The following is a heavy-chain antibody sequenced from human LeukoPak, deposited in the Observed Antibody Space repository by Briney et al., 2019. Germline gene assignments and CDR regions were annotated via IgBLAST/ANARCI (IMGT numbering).Heavy chain of an antibody. CDR2: ISGSGGST. J-gene: IGHJ4*02. Sequence: GGSLRLSCAASGFTFSSYAMSWVRQAPGKGLEWVSAISGSGGSTYYADSVKGRFTISRDNSKNTLYLQMNSLRAEDTAVYYCARGGYDYVWGSYPLVPSDYWGQGTLVTVSS. V-gene: IGHV3-23*01. D-gene: IGHD3-16*02. CDR3: ARGGYDYVWGSYPLVPSDY. CDR1: GFTFSSYA.